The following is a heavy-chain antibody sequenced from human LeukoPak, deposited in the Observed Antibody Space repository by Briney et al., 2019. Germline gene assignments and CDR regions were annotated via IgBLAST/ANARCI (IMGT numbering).Heavy chain of an antibody. CDR3: ARGHIVVVPAASYYMDV. D-gene: IGHD2-2*01. CDR2: IYYSGST. CDR1: GGSISSYY. J-gene: IGHJ6*03. V-gene: IGHV4-59*01. Sequence: PSETLSLTCTVSGGSISSYYWSWIRQPPGKGLEWIGYIYYSGSTNYNPSLKSRVTISVDTSKNQFSLKLSSVTAADTAVYYCARGHIVVVPAASYYMDVWGKGTTVTISS.